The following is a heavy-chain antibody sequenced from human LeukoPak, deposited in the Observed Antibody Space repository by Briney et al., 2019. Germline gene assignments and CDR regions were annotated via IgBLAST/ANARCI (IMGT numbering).Heavy chain of an antibody. D-gene: IGHD1-7*01. CDR2: IIPISGTT. Sequence: AASVKVSCKASGGTFSTYVINWVRQAPGQGLEWMGRIIPISGTTNYAQKDQGRVTITTDDSTSTAYMELSSLRSDDTAVYYCARAFDGNYENYFGRWGQGALVTVSS. CDR1: GGTFSTYV. J-gene: IGHJ4*02. CDR3: ARAFDGNYENYFGR. V-gene: IGHV1-69*05.